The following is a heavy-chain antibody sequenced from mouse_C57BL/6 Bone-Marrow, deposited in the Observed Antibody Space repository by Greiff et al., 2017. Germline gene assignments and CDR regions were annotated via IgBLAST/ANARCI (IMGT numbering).Heavy chain of an antibody. CDR3: ARPTVYYAMDY. V-gene: IGHV5-6*01. CDR2: ISSGGSYT. CDR1: GFTFSSYG. Sequence: QGVESGGDLVKPGGSLKLSCAASGFTFSSYGMSWVRQTPDKRLEWVATISSGGSYTYYPDSVKGRFTISRDNAKNTLYLQMSSLKSEDTAMYYCARPTVYYAMDYWGQGTSVTVSS. D-gene: IGHD1-1*01. J-gene: IGHJ4*01.